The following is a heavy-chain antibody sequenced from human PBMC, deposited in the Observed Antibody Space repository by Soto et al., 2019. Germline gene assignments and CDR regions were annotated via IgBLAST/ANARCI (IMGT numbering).Heavy chain of an antibody. CDR2: INAGNGNT. CDR1: GYTFTNYA. J-gene: IGHJ4*01. D-gene: IGHD2-15*01. CDR3: ARESRYCSGGSCYFLPGIDY. Sequence: ASGKVSCKASGYTFTNYAMQWVRQAPGQSLEWMGWINAGNGNTKYSQKFQGRVTITRDTTASTAYLELSSLRSEDTAVYYCARESRYCSGGSCYFLPGIDYWG. V-gene: IGHV1-3*01.